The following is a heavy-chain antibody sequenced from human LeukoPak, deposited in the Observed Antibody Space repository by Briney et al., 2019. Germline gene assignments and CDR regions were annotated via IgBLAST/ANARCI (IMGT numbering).Heavy chain of an antibody. V-gene: IGHV4-59*01. Sequence: KSSETLSLTCTVSGGSISNYYWSRIRQPPGKGLEWIGYIDDSGSTNYNPSLKSRVTISVDTSKNQFSLKLRSVTAADTAVYYCARAGYYDSSGYYHFDYWGQGTLVTVSS. CDR1: GGSISNYY. CDR3: ARAGYYDSSGYYHFDY. CDR2: IDDSGST. D-gene: IGHD3-22*01. J-gene: IGHJ4*02.